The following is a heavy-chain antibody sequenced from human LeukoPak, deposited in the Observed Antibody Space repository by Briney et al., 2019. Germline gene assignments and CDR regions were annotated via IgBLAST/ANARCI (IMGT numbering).Heavy chain of an antibody. V-gene: IGHV4-59*05. CDR3: ARQGGYTYGPGVY. Sequence: SETLSLTCTVSGGSISNYYWSWIRQPPGKGLEWIGSIYYSGSTYYNPSLKSRVTISVDTSKNQFSLRLSSVTAADTAVYYCARQGGYTYGPGVYWGQGTLVTVSS. CDR2: IYYSGST. J-gene: IGHJ4*02. CDR1: GGSISNYY. D-gene: IGHD5-18*01.